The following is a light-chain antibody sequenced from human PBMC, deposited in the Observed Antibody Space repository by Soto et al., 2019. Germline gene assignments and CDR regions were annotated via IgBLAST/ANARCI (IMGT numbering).Light chain of an antibody. CDR2: DVS. J-gene: IGLJ1*01. Sequence: QSVLTQLASVSGSPGQSIAISCTGTSSDVGAYNYVSWYQQYPGKAPKVMIFDVSNRPSGVSNRFSGSKSDNTASLTISGLQAEDEADYYCNSFTTSGTYVFGTGTKVTVL. V-gene: IGLV2-14*01. CDR3: NSFTTSGTYV. CDR1: SSDVGAYNY.